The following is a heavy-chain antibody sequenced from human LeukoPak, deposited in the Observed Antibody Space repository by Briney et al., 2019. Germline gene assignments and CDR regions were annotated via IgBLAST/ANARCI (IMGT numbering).Heavy chain of an antibody. J-gene: IGHJ4*02. D-gene: IGHD2-21*02. CDR1: GLTLDVYG. CDR3: AIDRRQPRGDYSAYFDY. Sequence: GGSLRLSCAASGLTLDVYGMSWVRQAPGKGLEWVSGINWNGGSTGYADSAKGRFTISRDNAKNSLYLQMNSLRAEDTALYYCAIDRRQPRGDYSAYFDYWGQGTLVTVSS. V-gene: IGHV3-20*04. CDR2: INWNGGST.